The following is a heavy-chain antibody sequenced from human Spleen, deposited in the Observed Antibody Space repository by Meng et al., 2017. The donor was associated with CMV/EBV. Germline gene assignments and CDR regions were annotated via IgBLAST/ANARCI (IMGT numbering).Heavy chain of an antibody. CDR2: ISGSGGST. CDR1: GFTFSSYV. J-gene: IGHJ6*02. D-gene: IGHD3-3*01. V-gene: IGHV3-23*01. CDR3: AKESRIFGVVILYYYYGMDV. Sequence: GESLKISCAASGFTFSSYVMSWVRQAPGKGLEWVPAISGSGGSTYYADSVKGRFTISRDNSKNTLYLQMNSLRAEDTAVYYCAKESRIFGVVILYYYYGMDVWGQGTTVTVSS.